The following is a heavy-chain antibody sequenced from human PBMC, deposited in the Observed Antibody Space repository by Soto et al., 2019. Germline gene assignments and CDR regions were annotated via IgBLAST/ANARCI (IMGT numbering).Heavy chain of an antibody. CDR2: IYHSGRT. V-gene: IGHV4-31*03. CDR1: GDSISSGSYY. D-gene: IGHD4-17*01. Sequence: QVQLQESGPGLVKPSQTLSLTCTVSGDSISSGSYYWSWIRQHPGKGLEWIGYIYHSGRTYYNPSLKSRVTISVDTSKNQFSLKLSSVTAADTAVYYCARGPEDYGDYVFDYWGQGTLVTVSS. J-gene: IGHJ4*02. CDR3: ARGPEDYGDYVFDY.